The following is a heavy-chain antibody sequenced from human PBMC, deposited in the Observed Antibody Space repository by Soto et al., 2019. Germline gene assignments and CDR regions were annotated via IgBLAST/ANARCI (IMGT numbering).Heavy chain of an antibody. J-gene: IGHJ4*02. CDR1: GFTFTNYP. V-gene: IGHV3-23*01. CDR2: ISGSGGST. Sequence: EVRVLDSGGGLVQPGGSLRLSCAASGFTFTNYPMAWVRQAPAKGLEWVSTISGSGGSTFYADSVKGRFTISRDNSKNTVYLQMNSLRVEDTAVYYCAKRPLKFEGSYFDYWGQGTLVTVSS. D-gene: IGHD3-10*01. CDR3: AKRPLKFEGSYFDY.